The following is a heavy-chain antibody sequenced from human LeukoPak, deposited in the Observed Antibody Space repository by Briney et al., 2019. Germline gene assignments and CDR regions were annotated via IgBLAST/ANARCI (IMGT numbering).Heavy chain of an antibody. J-gene: IGHJ6*02. V-gene: IGHV4-34*01. CDR1: GGSFSGYY. Sequence: PLETLSLTCAVYGGSFSGYYWSWIRQPPGKGLEWIGEINHSGSTNYNPSLKSRVTISVDTSKNQFSLKLSSVTAADTAVYYCAGSIAAHYYGMDVWGQGTTVTVSS. CDR2: INHSGST. D-gene: IGHD6-6*01. CDR3: AGSIAAHYYGMDV.